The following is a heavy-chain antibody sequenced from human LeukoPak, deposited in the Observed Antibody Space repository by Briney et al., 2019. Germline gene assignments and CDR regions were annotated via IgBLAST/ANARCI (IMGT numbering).Heavy chain of an antibody. CDR1: GYTFTSYY. CDR3: AGHSSGYHLGY. CDR2: INPSGGST. D-gene: IGHD3-22*01. Sequence: RASVKVSCKASGYTFTSYYMHWVRQAPGQGLKWMGIINPSGGSTSYAQKFQGRVTMTRDTSTSTVYMELSSLRSEDTAVYYCAGHSSGYHLGYWGQGTLVTVSS. J-gene: IGHJ4*02. V-gene: IGHV1-46*01.